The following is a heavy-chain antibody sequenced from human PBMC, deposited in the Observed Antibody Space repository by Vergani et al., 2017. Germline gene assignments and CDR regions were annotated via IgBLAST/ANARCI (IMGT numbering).Heavy chain of an antibody. Sequence: EVQLVESGGGLVQPGGSLRLSCAASGFTVSSNYMSWVRQAPGKGLEWVSVIYSGGSTYYADSVKGRFTISRDNSKNTLYLQMNSLRAEDTAVYYCAKGSSIAAHTFDYWGQGTLVTVSS. J-gene: IGHJ4*02. V-gene: IGHV3-66*02. CDR1: GFTVSSNY. CDR2: IYSGGST. D-gene: IGHD6-6*01. CDR3: AKGSSIAAHTFDY.